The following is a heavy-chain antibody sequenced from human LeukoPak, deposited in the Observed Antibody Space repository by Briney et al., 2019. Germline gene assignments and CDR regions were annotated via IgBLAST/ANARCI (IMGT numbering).Heavy chain of an antibody. CDR2: IYPGDSDT. D-gene: IGHD3-22*01. CDR3: ARPIVYDSSGYYPGAFDI. CDR1: EYSFANYW. V-gene: IGHV5-51*01. Sequence: GESLKISCKGSEYSFANYWIGWVRQMPGKGLEWMGIIYPGDSDTRYSPSFQGQVTVSADKSISTAYLQWSSLKASDTAMYYCARPIVYDSSGYYPGAFDIWGQGTMVTVSS. J-gene: IGHJ3*02.